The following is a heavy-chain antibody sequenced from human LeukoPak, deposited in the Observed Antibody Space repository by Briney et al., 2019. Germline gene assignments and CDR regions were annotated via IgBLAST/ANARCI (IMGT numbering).Heavy chain of an antibody. D-gene: IGHD2-8*02. CDR1: GLNFNSRW. V-gene: IGHV3-7*03. CDR2: IKEDGSET. CDR3: ARDGGWWRFDF. J-gene: IGHJ4*02. Sequence: PGGSLRLSCVASGLNFNSRWMDWVRRAPGQGLEWVASIKEDGSETHYVDSVRGRFTISRDNGKNSLYSQMNNLRAEDTAMYYCARDGGWWRFDFWGQGALVTVSS.